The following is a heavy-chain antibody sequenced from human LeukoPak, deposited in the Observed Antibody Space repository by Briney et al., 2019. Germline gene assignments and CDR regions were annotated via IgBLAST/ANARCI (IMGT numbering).Heavy chain of an antibody. Sequence: TSETLSLTCAVYGGSFSGYYWSWIRQPPGKGLEWIGEINHSGSTNYNPSLKSRVTISVDTSKNQFSLKLSSVTAADTAVYYCARGSQYYYDSSGRRGYFDYWGQGTLVTVSS. CDR1: GGSFSGYY. D-gene: IGHD3-22*01. J-gene: IGHJ4*02. CDR2: INHSGST. CDR3: ARGSQYYYDSSGRRGYFDY. V-gene: IGHV4-34*01.